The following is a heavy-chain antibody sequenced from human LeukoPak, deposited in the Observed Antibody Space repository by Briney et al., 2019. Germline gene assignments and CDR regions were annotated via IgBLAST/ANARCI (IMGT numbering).Heavy chain of an antibody. V-gene: IGHV3-7*01. J-gene: IGHJ4*02. D-gene: IGHD2-21*01. Sequence: VGSLRLSCAASGFTFSNYWMSWVRQAPGKGLEWVANINEDGSAQYYVGSVRGRFTISRDNAKNSLYLQMNSLRVEDTAVYYCASDSFSIPAQSTLNFGYWRQGILVTVSS. CDR1: GFTFSNYW. CDR2: INEDGSAQ. CDR3: ASDSFSIPAQSTLNFGY.